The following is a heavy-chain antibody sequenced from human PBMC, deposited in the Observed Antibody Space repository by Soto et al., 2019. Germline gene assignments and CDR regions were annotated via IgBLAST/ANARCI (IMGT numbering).Heavy chain of an antibody. Sequence: QVQLVQSGAEVRKPGASVTVSCRSSGDSFNDYYIHWVRQAPGQGVEWMGWINPNGGVTKYAQKFQGGGSMTRDPSIRTVYMQLSRLRSDDTAVYYCARESGGATATLDYYYFYVDVWGTGTMVTVSS. CDR1: GDSFNDYY. V-gene: IGHV1-2*02. CDR3: ARESGGATATLDYYYFYVDV. CDR2: INPNGGVT. D-gene: IGHD5-12*01. J-gene: IGHJ6*03.